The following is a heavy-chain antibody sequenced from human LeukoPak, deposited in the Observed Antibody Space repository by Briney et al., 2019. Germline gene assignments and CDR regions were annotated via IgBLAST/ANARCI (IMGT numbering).Heavy chain of an antibody. CDR3: AAARHYYYYMDV. Sequence: SETLSLTCTVSGGSISSGGYYWSWIRQPPGKGLEWIGSIYHGGSTYYNPSLKSRVTISVDTSKNQFSLKLSSVTAADTAVYYCAAARHYYYYMDVWGKGTTVTVSS. CDR1: GGSISSGGYY. D-gene: IGHD6-6*01. CDR2: IYHGGST. J-gene: IGHJ6*03. V-gene: IGHV4-39*07.